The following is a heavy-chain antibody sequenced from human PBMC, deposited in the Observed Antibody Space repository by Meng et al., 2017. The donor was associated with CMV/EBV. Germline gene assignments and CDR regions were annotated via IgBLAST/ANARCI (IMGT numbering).Heavy chain of an antibody. V-gene: IGHV3-20*04. Sequence: GESLKISCAASGFTFDDYGMSWVRQAPGKGLEWVSGINWNGGSTGYADSVKGRFTISRDNAKNSLYLQMNSLRAEDTAVYYCAKEYYYGSGSDAIYYYGMDVWGQGTTVTVSS. CDR3: AKEYYYGSGSDAIYYYGMDV. CDR1: GFTFDDYG. CDR2: INWNGGST. J-gene: IGHJ6*02. D-gene: IGHD3-10*01.